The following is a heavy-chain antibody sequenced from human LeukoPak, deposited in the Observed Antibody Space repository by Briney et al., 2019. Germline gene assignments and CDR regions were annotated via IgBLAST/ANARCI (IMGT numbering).Heavy chain of an antibody. J-gene: IGHJ5*02. V-gene: IGHV4-59*08. D-gene: IGHD6-19*01. CDR1: VDSISTYY. CDR3: ARLYSSGWSWFDP. CDR2: IYYSGST. Sequence: PSETLSLTCTFSVDSISTYYWSWIRQPPGKGLEWIGYIYYSGSTNYNPSLKSRVTISVDTSKNQFSLKLSSVTAADTAVYYCARLYSSGWSWFDPWGQGTLVTVSS.